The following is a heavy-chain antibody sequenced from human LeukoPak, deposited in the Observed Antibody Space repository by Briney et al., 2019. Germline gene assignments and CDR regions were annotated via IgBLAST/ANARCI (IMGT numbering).Heavy chain of an antibody. V-gene: IGHV4-4*07. D-gene: IGHD3-10*01. Sequence: SETLSLTCTVSGGSINSYYWSYIRQPAGKGLDWIGRIYTGGYTNYNPSLKSRVTMSVDTSKNQFSLKLSSVTAADTAVYYCAREAGGGWDYFDYWGQGTLVTVSS. CDR2: IYTGGYT. J-gene: IGHJ4*02. CDR1: GGSINSYY. CDR3: AREAGGGWDYFDY.